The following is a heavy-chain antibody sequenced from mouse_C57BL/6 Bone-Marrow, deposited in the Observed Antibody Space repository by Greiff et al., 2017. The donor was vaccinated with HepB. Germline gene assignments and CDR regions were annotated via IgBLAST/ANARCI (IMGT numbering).Heavy chain of an antibody. Sequence: QVQLKESGAELVKPGASVKLSCKASGYTFTSYWMQWVKQRPGQGLEWIGEIDPSDSYTNYNQKFKGKATLTVDTSSSTAYMQLSSLTSADSAVYYCARPSYYYGSRGGTWFAYWGQGTLVTVSA. V-gene: IGHV1-50*01. J-gene: IGHJ3*01. D-gene: IGHD1-1*01. CDR3: ARPSYYYGSRGGTWFAY. CDR2: IDPSDSYT. CDR1: GYTFTSYW.